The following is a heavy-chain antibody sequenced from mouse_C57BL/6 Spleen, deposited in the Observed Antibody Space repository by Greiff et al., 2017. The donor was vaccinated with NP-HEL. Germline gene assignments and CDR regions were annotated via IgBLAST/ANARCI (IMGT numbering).Heavy chain of an antibody. Sequence: QVQLKESGPELVRPGVSVKISCKASGYTFTDYDMHWVKQSHAKGLEWIGVISTYDGDASYNQKFKDKATLTVDKSSSTAYMELSSMTSEVSAVSYCAPYFYASDCWGQGTTLTVSS. J-gene: IGHJ2*01. CDR1: GYTFTDYD. D-gene: IGHD1-1*01. V-gene: IGHV1-67*01. CDR2: ISTYDGDA. CDR3: APYFYASDC.